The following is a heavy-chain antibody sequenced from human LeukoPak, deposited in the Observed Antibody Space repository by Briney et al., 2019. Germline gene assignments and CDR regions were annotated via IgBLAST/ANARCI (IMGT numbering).Heavy chain of an antibody. V-gene: IGHV3-48*04. CDR1: GFTFSSYS. CDR3: ARDLGNWEKREWYFDL. D-gene: IGHD1-1*01. Sequence: PGGSMRLSCAASGFTFSSYSMNWVRQAPGKGLEWVSYISSSSSNKYYADSVKGRFTISRDNAKNSLYLQMNSLRAEDTAVYYCARDLGNWEKREWYFDLWGRGILVTVSS. J-gene: IGHJ2*01. CDR2: ISSSSSNK.